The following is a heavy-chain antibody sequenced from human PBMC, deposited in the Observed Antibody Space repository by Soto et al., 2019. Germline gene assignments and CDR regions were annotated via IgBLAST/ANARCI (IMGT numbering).Heavy chain of an antibody. CDR3: ARVQIAVAAPWSWFDP. Sequence: PGGSLRLSCAASGFTFSSYLMHWVRQAPGKGLVWVSRINSDGSSTSYADSVKGRFTISRDNAKNTLYLQMNSLRAEDTAVYYCARVQIAVAAPWSWFDPWGQGTLVTVSS. CDR1: GFTFSSYL. J-gene: IGHJ5*02. CDR2: INSDGSST. D-gene: IGHD6-19*01. V-gene: IGHV3-74*01.